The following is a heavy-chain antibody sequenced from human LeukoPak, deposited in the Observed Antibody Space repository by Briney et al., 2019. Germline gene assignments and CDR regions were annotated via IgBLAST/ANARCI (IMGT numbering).Heavy chain of an antibody. CDR3: AKDSHQLWFGETAHNWFDP. CDR2: ISWNSGSI. V-gene: IGHV3-9*01. CDR1: GFTFDDYA. D-gene: IGHD3-10*01. Sequence: PGRSLRLSCAASGFTFDDYAMHWVRQAPGKGLEWVSGISWNSGSIGYADSVKGRFTISRDNAKNSLYPQMNSLRAEDTALYYCAKDSHQLWFGETAHNWFDPWGQGTLVTVSS. J-gene: IGHJ5*02.